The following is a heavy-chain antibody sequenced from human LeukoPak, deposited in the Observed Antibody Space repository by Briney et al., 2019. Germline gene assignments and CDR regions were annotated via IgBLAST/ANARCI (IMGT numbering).Heavy chain of an antibody. CDR1: GYTFTGYY. CDR3: ARLYNWNDDGGDY. V-gene: IGHV1-2*02. Sequence: ASVKVSCRASGYTFTGYYMHWVRQAPGQGLEWMGWINPNSGGTNYAQKFQGRVTMTRDTSISTAYMELSRLRSDDTAVYYCARLYNWNDDGGDYWGQGTLVTVSS. CDR2: INPNSGGT. J-gene: IGHJ4*02. D-gene: IGHD1-1*01.